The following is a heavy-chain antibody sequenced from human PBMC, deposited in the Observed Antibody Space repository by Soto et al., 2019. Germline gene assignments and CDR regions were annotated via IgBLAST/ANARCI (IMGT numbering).Heavy chain of an antibody. J-gene: IGHJ4*02. CDR2: INAGNGNT. CDR3: ATGKMVRGVIKDIDY. Sequence: QVQLVQSGAEVKKPGASVKVSCKASGYTFTSYAMHWVRQAPGQRLEWMGWINAGNGNTKYSQKFQGRVTITRDTSASTDYMELSSLRSEDTAVYYCATGKMVRGVIKDIDYWGQGTLVTVSS. D-gene: IGHD3-10*01. V-gene: IGHV1-3*01. CDR1: GYTFTSYA.